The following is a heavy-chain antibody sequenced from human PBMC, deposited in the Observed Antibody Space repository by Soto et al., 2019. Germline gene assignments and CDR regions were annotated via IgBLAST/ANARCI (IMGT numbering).Heavy chain of an antibody. CDR1: GGSISSGGYY. CDR3: ARDRTNYYYYMDV. V-gene: IGHV4-31*03. D-gene: IGHD2-2*01. Sequence: QVQLQESGPGLVKPSQTLSLTCTVSGGSISSGGYYWSWIRQHPGKGLEWIGYIYYSGSTSYNPSLKSRVTISVDTSKNQFSLKLSSVTAADTAVYYCARDRTNYYYYMDVWGKGTTVTVSS. CDR2: IYYSGST. J-gene: IGHJ6*03.